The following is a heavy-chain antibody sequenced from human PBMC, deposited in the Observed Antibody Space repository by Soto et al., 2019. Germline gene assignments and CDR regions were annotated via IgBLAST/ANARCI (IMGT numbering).Heavy chain of an antibody. CDR3: AAKGHSSGWYADDY. V-gene: IGHV1-8*01. J-gene: IGHJ4*02. CDR2: MNPNSGNT. D-gene: IGHD6-19*01. CDR1: GYTFTSYD. Sequence: ASVKVSCKASGYTFTSYDINWVRQATGQGLEWMGRMNPNSGNTGYAQKFQGRVTMTRNTSISTAYMELSSLRSEDTAVYYCAAKGHSSGWYADDYWGQGTLVTVSS.